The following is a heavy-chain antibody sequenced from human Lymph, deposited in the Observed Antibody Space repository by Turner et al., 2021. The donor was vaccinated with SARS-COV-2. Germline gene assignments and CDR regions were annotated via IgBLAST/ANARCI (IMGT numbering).Heavy chain of an antibody. Sequence: EVQLVETGGGLIQPGGSLRISCAASGIIVSRNYMNWVRQAPGKGLECVSVIYSGGTTYYADSVKGRFTISRDNSKNTLYLQMNSLRVEDTAVYYCARDLGTYGMDVWGQGTTVTVSS. CDR3: ARDLGTYGMDV. CDR2: IYSGGTT. J-gene: IGHJ6*02. V-gene: IGHV3-53*02. D-gene: IGHD6-13*01. CDR1: GIIVSRNY.